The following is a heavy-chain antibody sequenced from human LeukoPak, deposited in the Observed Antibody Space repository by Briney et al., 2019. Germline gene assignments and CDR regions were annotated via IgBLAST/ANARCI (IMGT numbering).Heavy chain of an antibody. CDR2: ISSSSSYI. J-gene: IGHJ3*02. V-gene: IGHV3-21*01. Sequence: GGSLRLSCAASGFTFSSYSMNWVRQAPGKGLEWVSSISSSSSYIYYAGSVKGRFTISRDNDKNSLYLQMNSLRAEDTAVYYCARDQVAAAALDAFDIWGQGTMVTVSS. CDR1: GFTFSSYS. CDR3: ARDQVAAAALDAFDI. D-gene: IGHD6-13*01.